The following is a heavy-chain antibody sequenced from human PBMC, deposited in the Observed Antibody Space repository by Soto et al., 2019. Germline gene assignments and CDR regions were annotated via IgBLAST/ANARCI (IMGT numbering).Heavy chain of an antibody. D-gene: IGHD6-13*01. CDR2: VSSSSTYI. V-gene: IGHV3-21*01. CDR3: ARGSHSTTWYGGQFDY. Sequence: PGGSLRLSCAASGFTFSSYTMNWVRQAPGKGLEWVSSVSSSSTYIYYADSVKGRFTISRDNAKNSLYLQMNSLRAEDTAIYYCARGSHSTTWYGGQFDYWGQGTRVTVSS. J-gene: IGHJ4*02. CDR1: GFTFSSYT.